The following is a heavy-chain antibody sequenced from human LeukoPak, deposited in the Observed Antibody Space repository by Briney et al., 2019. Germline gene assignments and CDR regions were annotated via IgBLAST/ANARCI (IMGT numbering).Heavy chain of an antibody. D-gene: IGHD4-17*01. CDR2: INTNTGNP. CDR1: GYTFTSYA. Sequence: ASVKVSCKASGYTFTSYAMNWVRQAPGQGLEWMGWINTNTGNPTYAQGFTGRFVFSLDTSVSTAYLQISSLKAEDTAVYYYARFSDGDYVNYYYYGMDVWGQGTTVTVSS. CDR3: ARFSDGDYVNYYYYGMDV. J-gene: IGHJ6*02. V-gene: IGHV7-4-1*02.